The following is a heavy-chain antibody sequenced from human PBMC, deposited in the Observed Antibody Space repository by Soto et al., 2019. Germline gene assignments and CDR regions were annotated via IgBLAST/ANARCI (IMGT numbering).Heavy chain of an antibody. CDR1: GFTFSSYC. Sequence: HPXVCLRLASPASGFTFSSYCMHWVPQAPGKGLEWVAVISYDGSNKYYADSVKGRFTISRDNSKNTLYLQMNSLRAEDTAVHYCAKAPTSSWADAFDIWGRGTMVTVSS. J-gene: IGHJ3*02. CDR2: ISYDGSNK. CDR3: AKAPTSSWADAFDI. V-gene: IGHV3-30*18. D-gene: IGHD6-13*01.